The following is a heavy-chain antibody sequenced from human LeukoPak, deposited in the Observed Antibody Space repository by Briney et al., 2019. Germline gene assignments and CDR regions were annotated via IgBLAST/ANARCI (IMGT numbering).Heavy chain of an antibody. V-gene: IGHV1-69*04. J-gene: IGHJ6*02. CDR2: IIPILGIA. Sequence: ASVKISCKASGGTFSSYAISWVRQAPGQGLEWMGRIIPILGIANYAQKFQGRVTITADKSTSTAYMELSSLRSEDTAVYYCARELERTYYYYYGMDVWGQGTTVTVSS. CDR1: GGTFSSYA. D-gene: IGHD1-1*01. CDR3: ARELERTYYYYYGMDV.